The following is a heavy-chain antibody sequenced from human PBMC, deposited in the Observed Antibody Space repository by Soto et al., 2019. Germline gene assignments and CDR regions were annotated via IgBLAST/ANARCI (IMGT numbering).Heavy chain of an antibody. V-gene: IGHV3-33*01. CDR2: IWSDGNNR. J-gene: IGHJ4*02. CDR1: GFMFSNHG. D-gene: IGHD1-1*01. Sequence: GGSLRLSCAASGFMFSNHGMHWVRQAPGKGLEWVAVIWSDGNNRYYADSVKGRFTISRDNSKNTVYLQMNSMRAEDTAVYYCVRGDNWNDEASDYWGQGT. CDR3: VRGDNWNDEASDY.